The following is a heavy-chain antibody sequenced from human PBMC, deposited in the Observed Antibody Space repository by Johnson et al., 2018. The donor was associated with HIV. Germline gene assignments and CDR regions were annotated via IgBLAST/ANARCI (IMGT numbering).Heavy chain of an antibody. D-gene: IGHD6-19*01. CDR1: GFTFSSYG. J-gene: IGHJ3*02. CDR3: GKDRAVAGKGHDAFDI. CDR2: ILFDGSNK. Sequence: QVQLVESGGGVVQPGGSLRLSCAASGFTFSSYGMHWVLHAPGTGLEWVAFILFDGSNKYYADSVKGRFTIARDTLKNKMYLQMNSLRAEDTAVYYSGKDRAVAGKGHDAFDIWGQGTMVTVSS. V-gene: IGHV3-30*02.